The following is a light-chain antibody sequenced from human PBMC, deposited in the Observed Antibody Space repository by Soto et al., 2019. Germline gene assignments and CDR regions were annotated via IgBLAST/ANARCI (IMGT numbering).Light chain of an antibody. CDR3: AAWDDSLSVFYV. CDR1: RSNIGSNY. V-gene: IGLV1-47*02. CDR2: DNN. Sequence: VLTQPPSASGTPGQRVTISCSGSRSNIGSNYVYWYQRLPGTAPKLLIYDNNQRPSGVPDRFSGSKSGTSASLAISGLRSEDEADYYCAAWDDSLSVFYVFGTGTKVTVL. J-gene: IGLJ1*01.